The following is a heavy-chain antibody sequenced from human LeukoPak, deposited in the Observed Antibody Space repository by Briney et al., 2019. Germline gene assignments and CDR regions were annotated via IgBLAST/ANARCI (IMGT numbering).Heavy chain of an antibody. CDR2: IIPIFGTA. V-gene: IGHV1-69*05. CDR3: AREDMITFGGVID. Sequence: WASVKVSCKASGGTFSSYAISWVRQAPGQGLEWMGRIIPIFGTANYAQKFQGRVTITTDESTSTAYMELSSLRSEDTAVYYCAREDMITFGGVIDWGQGTLVTDSS. D-gene: IGHD3-16*02. J-gene: IGHJ4*02. CDR1: GGTFSSYA.